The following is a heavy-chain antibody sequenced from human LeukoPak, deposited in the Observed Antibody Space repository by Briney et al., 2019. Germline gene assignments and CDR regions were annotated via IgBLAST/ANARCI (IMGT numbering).Heavy chain of an antibody. CDR1: GFTFRNYG. CDR2: ISDDGNDK. CDR3: ARALGGDGGKGGIGY. Sequence: GRSLRLSCAASGFTFRNYGMHWVRQAPGKGPEWVAVISDDGNDKYSADSVKGRFTISRDNAKNSLYLQMSSLRAEDTAVYYCARALGGDGGKGGIGYWGQGTLVTVSS. V-gene: IGHV3-30*03. J-gene: IGHJ4*02. D-gene: IGHD4-23*01.